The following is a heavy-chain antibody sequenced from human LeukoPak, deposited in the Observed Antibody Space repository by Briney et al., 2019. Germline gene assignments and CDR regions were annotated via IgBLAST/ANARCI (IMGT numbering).Heavy chain of an antibody. CDR3: ARVRNYCSSTSCYSYYFDY. D-gene: IGHD2-2*02. Sequence: GGPLRLSCAASGFTFGSYGMHWVRQAPGKGLEWVAVIWYDGSNRNYADSVKGRFTISRDNSKNTLYLQMNSLRIEDTAVYSCARVRNYCSSTSCYSYYFDYWGQGTLVTVSS. CDR2: IWYDGSNR. CDR1: GFTFGSYG. J-gene: IGHJ4*02. V-gene: IGHV3-33*01.